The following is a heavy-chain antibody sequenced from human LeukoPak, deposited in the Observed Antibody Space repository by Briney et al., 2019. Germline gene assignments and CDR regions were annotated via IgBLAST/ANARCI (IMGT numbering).Heavy chain of an antibody. CDR3: AKDPGGGYDFWSGYYPFDY. V-gene: IGHV3-30*02. Sequence: GRSLRLSCAASGFTFSSNGMHWVRQAPGKGLEWVAFIRYDGSNKYYADSVKGRFSISRDNYKNTLYLQMNSLRAEDTAVYYCAKDPGGGYDFWSGYYPFDYWGQGTLVSVSS. D-gene: IGHD3-3*01. CDR1: GFTFSSNG. CDR2: IRYDGSNK. J-gene: IGHJ4*02.